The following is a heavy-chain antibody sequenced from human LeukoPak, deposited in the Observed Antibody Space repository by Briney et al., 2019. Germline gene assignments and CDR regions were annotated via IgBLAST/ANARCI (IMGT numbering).Heavy chain of an antibody. J-gene: IGHJ6*03. CDR2: IYTSGST. V-gene: IGHV4-4*07. D-gene: IGHD3-10*01. CDR3: ARDKRGLTMVRGVTIYYYYMDV. CDR1: GGSISSYY. Sequence: SETLSLTCTVSGGSISSYYWSWIRQPAGKGLEWIGRIYTSGSTNYNPSLKSRVTMSVDTSKNQFSLKLSSVTAADTAVYYCARDKRGLTMVRGVTIYYYYMDVWGKGTTVTISS.